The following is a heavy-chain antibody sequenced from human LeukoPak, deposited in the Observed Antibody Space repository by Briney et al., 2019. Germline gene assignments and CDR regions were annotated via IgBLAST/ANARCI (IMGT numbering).Heavy chain of an antibody. CDR3: ARSMAARQYYFDD. D-gene: IGHD6-6*01. Sequence: GGSLRLSCAASGLSVVSNYMTWVRQAPGKGLEWVSIIYSGGDTYYADSVKGRFTISRDNSKNALYLQMSSLRAEDSAVYYCARSMAARQYYFDDWGQGTLVTVSS. CDR1: GLSVVSNY. V-gene: IGHV3-66*01. J-gene: IGHJ4*02. CDR2: IYSGGDT.